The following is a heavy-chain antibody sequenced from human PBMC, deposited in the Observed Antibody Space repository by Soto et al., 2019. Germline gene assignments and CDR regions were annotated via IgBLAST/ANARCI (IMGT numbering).Heavy chain of an antibody. CDR1: GFTFSNYG. Sequence: QVQLVESGGGVVQPGRSLRLSCAASGFTFSNYGMHWVRQAPGKGLEWVAVIWYDGSIKYYADSVKGRFTISRDNSKNTLYRQMNSLRAEDTAISYCARSRDGDNSWFDPWGQGTLVTVSS. CDR3: ARSRDGDNSWFDP. V-gene: IGHV3-33*01. CDR2: IWYDGSIK. J-gene: IGHJ5*02. D-gene: IGHD2-2*01.